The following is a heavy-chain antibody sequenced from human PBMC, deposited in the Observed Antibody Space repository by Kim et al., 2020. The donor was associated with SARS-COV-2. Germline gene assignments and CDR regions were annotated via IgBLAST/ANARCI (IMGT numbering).Heavy chain of an antibody. D-gene: IGHD2-15*01. CDR3: ARGGYCSGGSCFPI. V-gene: IGHV4-31*03. Sequence: SETLSLTCTVSGGSISSGGYYWSWIRQHPGKGLEWIGYIYYSGSTYYNPSLKSRVTISVDTSKNQFSLKLSSVTAADTAVYYCARGGYCSGGSCFPIWGQGTMVTVSS. J-gene: IGHJ3*02. CDR1: GGSISSGGYY. CDR2: IYYSGST.